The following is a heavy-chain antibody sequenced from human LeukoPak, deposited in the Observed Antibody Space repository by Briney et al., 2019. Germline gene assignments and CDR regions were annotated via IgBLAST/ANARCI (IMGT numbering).Heavy chain of an antibody. CDR1: GYTFTSYG. V-gene: IGHV1-18*01. CDR3: TRDRGVHPQFDP. Sequence: ASVKVSCKASGYTFTSYGISWVRQAPGQGLEWMGWISAYNGNTNYAQKLQGRVAMTTDTSTSTAYVELRSLRSDDTAVYYCTRDRGVHPQFDPWGQGTLVTVSS. D-gene: IGHD1-1*01. CDR2: ISAYNGNT. J-gene: IGHJ5*02.